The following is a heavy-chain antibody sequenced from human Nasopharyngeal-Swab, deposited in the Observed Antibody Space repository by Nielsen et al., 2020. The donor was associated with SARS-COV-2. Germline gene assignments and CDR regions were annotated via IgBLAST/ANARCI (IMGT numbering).Heavy chain of an antibody. J-gene: IGHJ3*02. CDR2: IKKDGSEK. Sequence: VRQAPGKGLEWVANIKKDGSEKYYVDSVKGRFTISRDNTKNSVYLQMNSLRAEDPAVYYCVRMGDYTWNGFDIWGQGTMVTVSS. D-gene: IGHD1-26*01. CDR3: VRMGDYTWNGFDI. V-gene: IGHV3-7*01.